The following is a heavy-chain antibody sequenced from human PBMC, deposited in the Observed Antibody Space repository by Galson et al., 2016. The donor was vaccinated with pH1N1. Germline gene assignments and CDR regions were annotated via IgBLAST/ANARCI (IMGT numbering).Heavy chain of an antibody. D-gene: IGHD4-17*01. CDR3: ARGDNGDSLYWYFDV. V-gene: IGHV4-59*01. CDR1: TGSISGYY. CDR2: TYYGGIT. Sequence: TLSLTCTISTGSISGYYWTWIRQPPGKGLEWIGYTYYGGITNYNPSLKGRLTISIDTSKSQFYLKLSSLTAADTAVYYCARGDNGDSLYWYFDVCGGGTLVTVSS. J-gene: IGHJ2*01.